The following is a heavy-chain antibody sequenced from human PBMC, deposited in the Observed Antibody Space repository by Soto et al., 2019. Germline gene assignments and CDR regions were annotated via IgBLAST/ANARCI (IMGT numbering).Heavy chain of an antibody. CDR2: IIPMYGTT. CDR3: ARMGTLDCIDDY. CDR1: GGTFRSYV. V-gene: IGHV1-69*12. J-gene: IGHJ4*02. D-gene: IGHD3-9*01. Sequence: QVQLVQSGAEVKKPGSSVKVSCKASGGTFRSYVTSWVRQAPGQGLEWLGGIIPMYGTTYYAQTFQGRVTISADESTSTAFMELRSLRSEATAVYYCARMGTLDCIDDYWGQGTLVTVSS.